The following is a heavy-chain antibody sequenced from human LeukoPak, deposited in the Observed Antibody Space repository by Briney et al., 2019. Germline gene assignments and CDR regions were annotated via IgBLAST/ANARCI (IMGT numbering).Heavy chain of an antibody. CDR1: GGSFSGYY. CDR3: ARGVRFPTPAFDY. J-gene: IGHJ4*02. V-gene: IGHV4-34*01. Sequence: PSETLSLTCAVYGGSFSGYYWSWIRQPPGKGLEWIGEINHSGSTNYNPSLKSRVTISVDTSENQFSLKLSSVTAADTAVYYCARGVRFPTPAFDYWGQGTLVTVSS. D-gene: IGHD3-3*01. CDR2: INHSGST.